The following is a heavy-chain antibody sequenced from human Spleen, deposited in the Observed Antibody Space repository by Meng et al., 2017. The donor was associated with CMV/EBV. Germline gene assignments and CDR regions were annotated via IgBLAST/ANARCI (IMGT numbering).Heavy chain of an antibody. CDR1: FSAFA. Sequence: FSAFAMHWVRQAPGKGLEWVAVVSYDGSNKNYTDSVKGRFTISRDNPKNTLYLHMSSLRAEDTAVYYCAKSTGATWTSYFYYYGMDVWGQGTTVTVSS. CDR3: AKSTGATWTSYFYYYGMDV. CDR2: VSYDGSNK. J-gene: IGHJ6*02. D-gene: IGHD7-27*01. V-gene: IGHV3-30*18.